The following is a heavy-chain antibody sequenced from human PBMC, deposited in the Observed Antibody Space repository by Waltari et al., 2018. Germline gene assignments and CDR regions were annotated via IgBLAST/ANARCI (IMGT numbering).Heavy chain of an antibody. Sequence: EVQLVESGGDLVQPGGSLRLSCATSGLTFSSDWMHWVRQPSGKGLVWVSRISPDGTKTYYADSVKGRFSISRDNAKNTLYLQMNTRKVEDTATYYCVRNDGSVYGKFDCWGQGTPVTVSS. CDR3: VRNDGSVYGKFDC. J-gene: IGHJ4*02. V-gene: IGHV3-74*01. CDR2: ISPDGTKT. D-gene: IGHD1-1*01. CDR1: GLTFSSDW.